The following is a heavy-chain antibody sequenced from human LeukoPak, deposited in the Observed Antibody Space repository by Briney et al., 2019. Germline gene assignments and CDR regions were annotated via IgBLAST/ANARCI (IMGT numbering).Heavy chain of an antibody. CDR3: ARVHIVTGTYFDS. J-gene: IGHJ4*02. D-gene: IGHD3-10*01. CDR2: IYTSYFT. V-gene: IGHV4-4*07. Sequence: PSETLSLTCTISGDSMSGYSWSWLRQPAGKELEWIGRIYTSYFTEYNLSLDGRVTMSIDTSKNQFSLMLDSVTAADTAIYYCARVHIVTGTYFDSWGQGPLVTVSS. CDR1: GDSMSGYS.